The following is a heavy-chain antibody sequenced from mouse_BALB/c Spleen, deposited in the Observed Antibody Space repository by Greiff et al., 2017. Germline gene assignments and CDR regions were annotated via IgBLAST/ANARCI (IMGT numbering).Heavy chain of an antibody. V-gene: IGHV5-9-4*01. CDR3: ARVYGNYPSFAY. J-gene: IGHJ3*01. Sequence: EVQGVESGGGLVKPGGSLKLSCAASGFTFSSYAMSWVRQSPEKRLEWVAEISSGGSYTYYPDTVTGRFTISRDNAKNTLYLEMSSLRSEDTAMYYCARVYGNYPSFAYWGQGTLVTVSA. CDR1: GFTFSSYA. CDR2: ISSGGSYT. D-gene: IGHD2-1*01.